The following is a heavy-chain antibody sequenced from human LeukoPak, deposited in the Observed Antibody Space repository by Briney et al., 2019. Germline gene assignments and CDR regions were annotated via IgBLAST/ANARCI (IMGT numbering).Heavy chain of an antibody. D-gene: IGHD5-24*01. CDR2: IFSNGDT. CDR1: EFTVSRNY. J-gene: IGHJ4*02. CDR3: TRDQMNY. Sequence: GGSLRLSCPASEFTVSRNYMLWFRQAPGKGLEWVSLIFSNGDTHNADSVKGRFTISRDTSKNTVSLQMNSLRVEDTAMYYCTRDQMNYWGQGTLVTVSS. V-gene: IGHV3-53*01.